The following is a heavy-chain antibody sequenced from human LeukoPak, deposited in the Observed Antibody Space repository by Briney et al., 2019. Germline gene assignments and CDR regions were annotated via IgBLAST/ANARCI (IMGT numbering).Heavy chain of an antibody. D-gene: IGHD3-10*01. J-gene: IGHJ4*02. V-gene: IGHV1-2*02. CDR1: GYTFTSYY. CDR3: ARAGYYYGSGSPEGDY. CDR2: INPNSGGT. Sequence: GASVKVSCKASGYTFTSYYMHWVRQAPGQGLEWMGWINPNSGGTNYAQKFQGRVTMTRDTSISTAYMELSRLRSDDTAVYYCARAGYYYGSGSPEGDYWGQGTLVTVSS.